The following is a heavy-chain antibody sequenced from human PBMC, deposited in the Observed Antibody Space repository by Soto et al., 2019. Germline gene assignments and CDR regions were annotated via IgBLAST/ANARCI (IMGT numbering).Heavy chain of an antibody. J-gene: IGHJ3*02. D-gene: IGHD6-13*01. CDR2: IRNKANSYTT. CDR1: GFTFSDHY. Sequence: GGSLRLSCAASGFTFSDHYMDRVRQAPGKGLEWVGRIRNKANSYTTEYAASVKGRFTISRDDSLYLQMNSLKTEDTAVYYCARVRSSTWGLDAFDIWGQGTMVTVSS. V-gene: IGHV3-72*01. CDR3: ARVRSSTWGLDAFDI.